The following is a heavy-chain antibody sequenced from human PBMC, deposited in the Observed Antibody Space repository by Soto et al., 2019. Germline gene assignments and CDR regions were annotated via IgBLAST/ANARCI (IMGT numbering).Heavy chain of an antibody. J-gene: IGHJ6*02. CDR2: ISYDGSNK. V-gene: IGHV3-30-3*01. CDR3: ARMGLLHGMDV. CDR1: GFTFSSYV. D-gene: IGHD2-15*01. Sequence: QVQQVESGGGVVQPGRSLRLSCAASGFTFSSYVMHWVRQAPGKGLEWVAVISYDGSNKYYADSVKGRFTISRDNSKNTLYLQMNSLRAEDTAVYYCARMGLLHGMDVWGQGTTVTVSS.